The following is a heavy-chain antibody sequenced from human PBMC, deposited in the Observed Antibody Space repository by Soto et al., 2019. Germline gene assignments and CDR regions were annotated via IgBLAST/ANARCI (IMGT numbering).Heavy chain of an antibody. Sequence: SETLSLTCTVSGGSISSYYWSWIRQPPGKGLEWIGYIYYSGSTNYNPSLKSRVTISVDTSKNQFSLKLSSVTAADTAVYYCARVSVAGIIIDYWGQGTLVTVSS. V-gene: IGHV4-59*01. D-gene: IGHD6-19*01. J-gene: IGHJ4*02. CDR1: GGSISSYY. CDR3: ARVSVAGIIIDY. CDR2: IYYSGST.